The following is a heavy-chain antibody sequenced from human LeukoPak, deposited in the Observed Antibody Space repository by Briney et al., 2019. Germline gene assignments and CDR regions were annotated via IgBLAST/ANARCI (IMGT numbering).Heavy chain of an antibody. D-gene: IGHD3-22*01. CDR1: GFTFSSYS. CDR3: ARSAHYYDSSGPEGY. J-gene: IGHJ4*02. CDR2: ISSSSSYI. Sequence: RPGGSLRLXCAASGFTFSSYSMNWVRQAPGKGLEWVSSISSSSSYIYHADSVKGRFTISRDNAKNSLYLQMNSLRAEDTAVYYCARSAHYYDSSGPEGYWGQGTLVTVSS. V-gene: IGHV3-21*01.